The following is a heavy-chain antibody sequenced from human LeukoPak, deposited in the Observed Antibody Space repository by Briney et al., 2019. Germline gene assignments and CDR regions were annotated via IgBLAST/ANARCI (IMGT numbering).Heavy chain of an antibody. Sequence: ASVKVSCKASGYTFTGYYMHWVRQAPGQGLEWMGWINPNSGGTNYAQKFQGRVTMTRETSISTAYMELSRLRSDDTAVYYCARVYIYLDDSSGYYPVTELYYFDYWGRGTLVTVSS. CDR3: ARVYIYLDDSSGYYPVTELYYFDY. J-gene: IGHJ4*02. CDR1: GYTFTGYY. D-gene: IGHD3-22*01. V-gene: IGHV1-2*02. CDR2: INPNSGGT.